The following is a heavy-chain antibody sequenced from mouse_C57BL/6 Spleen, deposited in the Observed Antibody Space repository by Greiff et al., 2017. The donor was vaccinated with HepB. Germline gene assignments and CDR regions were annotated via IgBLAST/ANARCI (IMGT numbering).Heavy chain of an antibody. CDR2: IYPGDGDT. D-gene: IGHD2-10*01. J-gene: IGHJ2*01. Sequence: VKLVESGAELVKPGASVKISCKASGYAFSSYWMNWVKQRPGKGLEWIGQIYPGDGDTNYNGKFKGKATLTADKSSSTAYMQLSSLTSEDSAVYFCARLGLLWDLYYFDYWGQGTTLTVSS. CDR1: GYAFSSYW. CDR3: ARLGLLWDLYYFDY. V-gene: IGHV1-80*01.